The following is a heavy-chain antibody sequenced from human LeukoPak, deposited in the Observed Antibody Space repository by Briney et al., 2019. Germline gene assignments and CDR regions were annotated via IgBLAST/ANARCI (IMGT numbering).Heavy chain of an antibody. D-gene: IGHD6-19*01. V-gene: IGHV3-48*03. CDR2: ISSSGSTI. Sequence: GGSLRLSCAASGFTFSSYEMNWVRQAPGKGLEWVSYISSSGSTIYYADSVKGRFTISRDNAKNSLYLQMNSLRAEDTAVYYCARDRSLGEQWLVTYFDYWGQGTLVTVSS. CDR3: ARDRSLGEQWLVTYFDY. CDR1: GFTFSSYE. J-gene: IGHJ4*02.